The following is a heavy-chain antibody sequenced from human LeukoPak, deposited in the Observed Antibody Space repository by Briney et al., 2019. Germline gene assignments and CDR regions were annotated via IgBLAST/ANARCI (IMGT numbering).Heavy chain of an antibody. CDR2: INHSGST. CDR3: ARENIQLWSNFDY. Sequence: SETLSLTCAVYGGSFSGYYWSWIRQPPGKGLEWIGEINHSGSTNYNPSLKSRVTISVDTSKNQFPLKLSSVTAADTAVYYCARENIQLWSNFDYWGQGTLVTVSS. CDR1: GGSFSGYY. V-gene: IGHV4-34*01. J-gene: IGHJ4*02. D-gene: IGHD5-18*01.